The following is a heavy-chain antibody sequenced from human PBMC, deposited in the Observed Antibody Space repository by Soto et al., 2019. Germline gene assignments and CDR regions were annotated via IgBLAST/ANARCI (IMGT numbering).Heavy chain of an antibody. CDR3: ARAKQLAPRYYYYMDV. CDR2: IWYDGSNK. CDR1: GFTFSSYG. V-gene: IGHV3-33*01. J-gene: IGHJ6*03. D-gene: IGHD6-6*01. Sequence: GGSLRLSCAASGFTFSSYGMHWVRQAPGKGLEWVAVIWYDGSNKYYADSVKGRFTISRDNSKNTLYLQMNSLRAEDTAVYYCARAKQLAPRYYYYMDVWGKGTTVTVSS.